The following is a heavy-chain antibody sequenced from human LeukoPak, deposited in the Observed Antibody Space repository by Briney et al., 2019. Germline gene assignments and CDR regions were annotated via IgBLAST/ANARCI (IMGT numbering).Heavy chain of an antibody. CDR2: IHYSGLT. J-gene: IGHJ4*02. Sequence: SETLSLTCTASGVTVSGYYLHCIRQAPGKGLEWIGFIHYSGLTVYSPSLQSRVSMSVDTSRNQFYLVLSSVTAADTALYYGARDPPEVEWNSIDYWGQGILVTVSS. V-gene: IGHV4-59*02. CDR1: GVTVSGYY. CDR3: ARDPPEVEWNSIDY. D-gene: IGHD1-7*01.